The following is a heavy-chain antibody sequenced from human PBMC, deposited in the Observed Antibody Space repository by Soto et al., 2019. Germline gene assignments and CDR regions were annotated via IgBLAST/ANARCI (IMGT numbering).Heavy chain of an antibody. Sequence: EVQLLESGGGLVQPGGSLRLSCAASGFTVSSNYMSWVRQAPGKGLEWVSVIYSGGSTYYADSVKGRFTISRDNSKNTLYLQMNSLRAEDTAVYYCARYHSSSFEVNWFDPWGQRTLVTVSS. D-gene: IGHD6-6*01. J-gene: IGHJ5*02. CDR3: ARYHSSSFEVNWFDP. CDR1: GFTVSSNY. V-gene: IGHV3-66*01. CDR2: IYSGGST.